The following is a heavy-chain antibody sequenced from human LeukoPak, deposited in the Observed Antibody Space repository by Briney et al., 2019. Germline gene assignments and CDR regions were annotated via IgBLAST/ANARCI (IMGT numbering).Heavy chain of an antibody. CDR2: ISAYNGNT. Sequence: GASVKVSCKASGYTFTSYGISWVRQAPGQGLEWMGWISAYNGNTNYAQKLQGRVTMTTDTSTSTAYMELRSLRSDDTAVYYCARDQNRYDSSGYYYVDYWGQGTLVTVPS. J-gene: IGHJ4*02. CDR1: GYTFTSYG. D-gene: IGHD3-22*01. V-gene: IGHV1-18*01. CDR3: ARDQNRYDSSGYYYVDY.